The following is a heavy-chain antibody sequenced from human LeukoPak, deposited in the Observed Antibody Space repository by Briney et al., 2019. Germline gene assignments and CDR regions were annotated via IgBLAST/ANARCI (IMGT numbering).Heavy chain of an antibody. J-gene: IGHJ3*02. CDR1: GFTFRNYA. CDR2: IGYDGINK. D-gene: IGHD3-22*01. Sequence: GGSLRLSCAVSGFTFRNYAMNWVRQAPGKGLEWVAFIGYDGINKYYADSVKGRFTVSRDNSKNTLSLEMNSLRAGDTAVYYCVRDRLTGMIVVVDGFDMWGQGTKVTVSS. V-gene: IGHV3-30*02. CDR3: VRDRLTGMIVVVDGFDM.